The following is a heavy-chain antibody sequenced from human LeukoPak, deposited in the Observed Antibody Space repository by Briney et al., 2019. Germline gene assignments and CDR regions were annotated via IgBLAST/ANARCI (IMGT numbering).Heavy chain of an antibody. D-gene: IGHD2-2*02. CDR2: ISSSSSTI. V-gene: IGHV3-48*01. CDR3: ARVGSPAAILN. Sequence: GGSLRLSCAASGFTFSSYSMNWVRQAPGKGRGWVSYISSSSSTIYYADSVKGRFTISRDNAKNSLYLQMNSLRADDTAVYYCARVGSPAAILNWGQGTLVTVSS. CDR1: GFTFSSYS. J-gene: IGHJ4*02.